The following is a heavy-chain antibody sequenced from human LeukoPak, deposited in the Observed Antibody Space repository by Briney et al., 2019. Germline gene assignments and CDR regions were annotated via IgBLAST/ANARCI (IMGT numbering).Heavy chain of an antibody. CDR3: ARGVGVIVVVPAATETPNFDY. CDR1: GGSFSGYY. J-gene: IGHJ4*02. V-gene: IGHV4-34*01. D-gene: IGHD2-2*01. Sequence: SETLSLTCAVYGGSFSGYYWSGIRQPPGKGLEWIGEINHSGSTNYNPSLKSRVTISVDTSKNQFSLKLSSVTAADTAVYYCARGVGVIVVVPAATETPNFDYWGQGTLVTVSS. CDR2: INHSGST.